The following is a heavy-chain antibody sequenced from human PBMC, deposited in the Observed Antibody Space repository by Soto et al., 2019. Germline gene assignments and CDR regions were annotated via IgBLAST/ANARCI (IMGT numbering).Heavy chain of an antibody. CDR3: AKDSAPYDSGGYIPDY. Sequence: GGSLRLSCAASGFTFSSYGMHWVRQAPGKGLEWVAVISYDGSNKYYADSVKGRFTISRDNSKNTLYLQMNSLRAEDTAVYYCAKDSAPYDSGGYIPDYWGQGTLVTVSS. CDR1: GFTFSSYG. D-gene: IGHD3-22*01. J-gene: IGHJ4*02. CDR2: ISYDGSNK. V-gene: IGHV3-30*18.